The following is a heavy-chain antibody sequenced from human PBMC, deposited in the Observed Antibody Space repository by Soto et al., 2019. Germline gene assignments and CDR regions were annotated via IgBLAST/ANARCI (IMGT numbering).Heavy chain of an antibody. CDR2: ISYDGSNK. CDR3: AREWELPKALDY. J-gene: IGHJ4*02. Sequence: GGSLRLSCAASGFTFSSYAMHWVRQAPGKGLEWVAVISYDGSNKYYADSVKGRFTISRDNSKNTLYLQMNSLRAEDTAVYYCAREWELPKALDYWGQGTLVT. D-gene: IGHD1-26*01. V-gene: IGHV3-30-3*01. CDR1: GFTFSSYA.